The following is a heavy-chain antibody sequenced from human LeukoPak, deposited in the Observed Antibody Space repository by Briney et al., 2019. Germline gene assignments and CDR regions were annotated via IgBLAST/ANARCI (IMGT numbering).Heavy chain of an antibody. D-gene: IGHD3-22*01. CDR2: INHSGST. V-gene: IGHV4-34*01. CDR3: ARGTGPYDSSGYPYFLRY. Sequence: SETLSLTCAVYGGSSSGYYWSWIRQPPGKGLEWIGEINHSGSTNYNPSLKSRVTISVDTSKNQFSLKLSSVTAADTAVYYCARGTGPYDSSGYPYFLRYWGQGTLVTVSS. J-gene: IGHJ4*01. CDR1: GGSSSGYY.